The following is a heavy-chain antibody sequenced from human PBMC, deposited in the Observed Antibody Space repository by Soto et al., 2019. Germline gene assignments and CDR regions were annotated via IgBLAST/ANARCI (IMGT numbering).Heavy chain of an antibody. D-gene: IGHD3-22*01. V-gene: IGHV1-69*13. J-gene: IGHJ3*02. CDR2: IIPIFGTA. CDR3: ARVKYYYDSSGPDAFDI. Sequence: SVKVSCKASGVTFSSYAISWVRQAPGQGLEWMGGIIPIFGTANYAQKFQGRVTITADESTSTAYMELSSLRSEDTAVYYCARVKYYYDSSGPDAFDIWGQGTMVTVSS. CDR1: GVTFSSYA.